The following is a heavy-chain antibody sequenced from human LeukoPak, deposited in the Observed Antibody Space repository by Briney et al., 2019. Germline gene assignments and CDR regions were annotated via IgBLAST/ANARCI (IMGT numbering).Heavy chain of an antibody. CDR1: GFTVSSNY. CDR3: ARGGDSSYYGDY. CDR2: IYSGGST. D-gene: IGHD3-22*01. J-gene: IGHJ4*02. Sequence: AGGSLRLSCAASGFTVSSNYMNWVRPAPGKGLEWVSLIYSGGSTHYADSVKGRFTISRDNSKNTLYLQMNSLRAEDTAVYYCARGGDSSYYGDYWGQGTLVTVSS. V-gene: IGHV3-66*01.